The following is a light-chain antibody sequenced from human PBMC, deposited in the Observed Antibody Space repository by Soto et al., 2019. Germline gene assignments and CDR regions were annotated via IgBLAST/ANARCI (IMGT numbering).Light chain of an antibody. CDR1: SSDVGSYNL. V-gene: IGLV2-23*01. CDR3: CSYATSVV. Sequence: QSALTQPASVSGSPGQSITISCTGTSSDVGSYNLVSWYQQHPGKAPKLMIYEGIKRPSGVSNRFSGSKSGNTASLTISGLQAEDEADYYCCSYATSVVFGGGTKLTVL. J-gene: IGLJ2*01. CDR2: EGI.